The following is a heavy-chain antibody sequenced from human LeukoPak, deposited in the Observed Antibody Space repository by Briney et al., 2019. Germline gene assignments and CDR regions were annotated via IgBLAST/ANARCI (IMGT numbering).Heavy chain of an antibody. D-gene: IGHD1-26*01. Sequence: PGRSLRLSCAASGITFRSYGMHWVRQVPGKGLEWVAIISYDGSVKYYADSVKGRFTISRDSFNDTLYLQMNSLRPDDSAVYYCARDRSGSYSRDYWGQGTLVTVSS. CDR2: ISYDGSVK. V-gene: IGHV3-30*03. CDR3: ARDRSGSYSRDY. CDR1: GITFRSYG. J-gene: IGHJ4*02.